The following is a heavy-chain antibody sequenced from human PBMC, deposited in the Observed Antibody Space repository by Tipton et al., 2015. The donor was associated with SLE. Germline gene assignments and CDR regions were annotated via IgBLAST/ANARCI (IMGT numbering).Heavy chain of an antibody. CDR2: INDSGST. Sequence: TLSLTCAVYGGSFSGYYWSWIRQPPGKGLEWIGEINDSGSTNYNPSLKSRVTISVDTSKNQFSLKLSSVTAADTAVYYCARVSGGFDYWGQGTLVTVSS. J-gene: IGHJ4*02. D-gene: IGHD3-10*01. CDR3: ARVSGGFDY. CDR1: GGSFSGYY. V-gene: IGHV4-34*01.